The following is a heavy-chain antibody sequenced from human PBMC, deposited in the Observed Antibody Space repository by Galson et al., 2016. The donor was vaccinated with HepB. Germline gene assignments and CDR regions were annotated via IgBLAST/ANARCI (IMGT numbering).Heavy chain of an antibody. CDR1: GFTFSSYG. D-gene: IGHD1-26*01. CDR2: IWFHGNIK. J-gene: IGHJ6*04. CDR3: VQGSTAPAV. V-gene: IGHV3-33*06. Sequence: SLRLSCAVSGFTFSSYGMHWVRQAPGKGLEWVAVIWFHGNIKYYADSVKGRFTISRDNSKNTLYLQMNSLTADDTAIYYCVQGSTAPAVWGKGTTVTVSS.